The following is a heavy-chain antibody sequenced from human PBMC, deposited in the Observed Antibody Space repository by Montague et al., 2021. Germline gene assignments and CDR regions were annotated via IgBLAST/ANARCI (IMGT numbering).Heavy chain of an antibody. V-gene: IGHV3-74*01. CDR2: INSDGSST. CDR1: GFPFSSYW. D-gene: IGHD3-22*01. J-gene: IGHJ4*02. Sequence: SLRFSCAASGFPFSSYWMHWVRQAPGKGLVWVSRINSDGSSTSYADSVKGRFTISRDNAKNTLYLQMNSLRAVDTAVYYCARDGDYYDSGGYYPGYWGQGTLVTVSS. CDR3: ARDGDYYDSGGYYPGY.